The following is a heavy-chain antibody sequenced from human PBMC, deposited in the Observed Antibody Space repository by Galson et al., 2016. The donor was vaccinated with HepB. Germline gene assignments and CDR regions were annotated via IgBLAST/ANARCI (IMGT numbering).Heavy chain of an antibody. D-gene: IGHD3-3*01. CDR1: GFTFRDHA. CDR2: NSWNRSSL. V-gene: IGHV3-9*01. J-gene: IGHJ4*02. Sequence: SLRLSCAASGFTFRDHAMHWVRQVPGKGPEWASGNSWNRSSLGYADSVKGRFPISRDNAKNTLVLQMNNLRTEDSALYFCAKGDHTKIAFWSGFFDWGQGTWVSVSS. CDR3: AKGDHTKIAFWSGFFD.